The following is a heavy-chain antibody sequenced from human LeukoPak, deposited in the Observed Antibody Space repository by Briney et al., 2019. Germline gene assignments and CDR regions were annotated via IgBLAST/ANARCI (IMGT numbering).Heavy chain of an antibody. V-gene: IGHV4-39*07. CDR2: IYYSGST. CDR3: ARELRLNYYYYMDV. Sequence: SETLSLTCTVSGGSISSSSYYWGWIRQPPGKGLEWIGSIYYSGSTYYNPSLKSRVTISVDTSKNQFSLKLSSVTAADTAVYYCARELRLNYYYYMDVWGKGTTVTVSS. CDR1: GGSISSSSYY. D-gene: IGHD4-17*01. J-gene: IGHJ6*03.